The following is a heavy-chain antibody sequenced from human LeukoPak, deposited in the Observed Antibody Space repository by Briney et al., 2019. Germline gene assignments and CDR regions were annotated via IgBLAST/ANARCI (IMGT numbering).Heavy chain of an antibody. CDR3: ASLHRLAHWYFDL. Sequence: ASVKVSCKASGYTFTSYGISWVRQAPGQGLEWMGWISAYNGNTNYAQKLQGRVTMTTDTSTSTAYMELRSLRSEDTAVYYCASLHRLAHWYFDLWGRGTLVTVSS. D-gene: IGHD2-15*01. V-gene: IGHV1-18*01. CDR1: GYTFTSYG. CDR2: ISAYNGNT. J-gene: IGHJ2*01.